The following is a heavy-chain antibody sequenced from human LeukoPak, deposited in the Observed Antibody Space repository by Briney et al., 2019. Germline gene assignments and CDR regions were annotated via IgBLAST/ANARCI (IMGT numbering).Heavy chain of an antibody. Sequence: SVKVSCKASGYTFTGYYMHWVRQAPGQGLEWMGGIIPIFGTANYAQKFQGRVTITADESTSTAYMELSSLRSEDTAVYYCARDLKSAAGYWGQGTLVTVSS. CDR1: GYTFTGYY. CDR2: IIPIFGTA. CDR3: ARDLKSAAGY. V-gene: IGHV1-69*13. D-gene: IGHD6-13*01. J-gene: IGHJ4*02.